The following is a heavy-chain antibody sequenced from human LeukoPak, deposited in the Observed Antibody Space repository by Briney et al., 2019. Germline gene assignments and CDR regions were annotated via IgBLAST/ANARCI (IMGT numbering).Heavy chain of an antibody. CDR3: VKDRCDRTTCPEV. J-gene: IGHJ4*02. CDR2: ISGSGGST. V-gene: IGHV3-23*01. D-gene: IGHD2-2*01. CDR1: GFTFSTYA. Sequence: GGSLRLSCAASGFTFSTYAMTWVRQAPGEGLEWVSGISGSGGSTYYTDSVRGRFTISRDNSKNTLHLQMSSLRAEDTALYYCVKDRCDRTTCPEVWGQGTLVTVSS.